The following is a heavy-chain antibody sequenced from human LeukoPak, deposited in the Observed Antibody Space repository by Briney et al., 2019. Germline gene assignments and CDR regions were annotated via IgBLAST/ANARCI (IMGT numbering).Heavy chain of an antibody. CDR3: ARDGGMVRGVIIRGDYFDY. V-gene: IGHV3-48*03. CDR2: ISRSGSTI. Sequence: GGSLRLSCAASGFTFSSYAMSWVRQAPGKGLEWVSYISRSGSTIYYADSVKGRFTISRDNAKNSLYLQMNSLRAEDTAVYYCARDGGMVRGVIIRGDYFDYWGQGTLVTVSS. CDR1: GFTFSSYA. D-gene: IGHD3-10*01. J-gene: IGHJ4*02.